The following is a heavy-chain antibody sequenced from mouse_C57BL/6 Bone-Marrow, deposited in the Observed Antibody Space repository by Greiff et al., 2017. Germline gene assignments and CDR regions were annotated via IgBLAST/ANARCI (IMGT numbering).Heavy chain of an antibody. J-gene: IGHJ3*01. CDR3: VGDGDGYDWGLAWFAY. D-gene: IGHD2-2*01. V-gene: IGHV10-3*01. Sequence: EVHLVESGGGLVQPKGSLKLSCAASGFTFNTYAMHWVRQAPGKGLEWVARIRSKSSNYATYYADSVKDRFTISRDDSQSMLYLQMNNLKTEDTAMYYCVGDGDGYDWGLAWFAYWGQGTLVTVSA. CDR2: IRSKSSNYAT. CDR1: GFTFNTYA.